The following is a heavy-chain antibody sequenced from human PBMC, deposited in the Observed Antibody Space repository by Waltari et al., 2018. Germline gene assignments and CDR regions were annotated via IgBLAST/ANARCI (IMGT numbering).Heavy chain of an antibody. J-gene: IGHJ4*02. Sequence: QVQLVESGGGVVQPGRSLRLSCTASGFTFSSYGMLWVRQAPGKGLEGVERIWYEGTNKKYADSVRSRFTISRDNSKNTRYLEMDSLRVEDAAVYYCARGIADDWGQGTLVTVSS. CDR1: GFTFSSYG. V-gene: IGHV3-33*01. D-gene: IGHD6-13*01. CDR2: IWYEGTNK. CDR3: ARGIADD.